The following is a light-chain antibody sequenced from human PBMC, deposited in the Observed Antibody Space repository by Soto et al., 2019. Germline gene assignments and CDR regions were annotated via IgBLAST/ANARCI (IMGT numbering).Light chain of an antibody. V-gene: IGKV4-1*01. CDR2: WAS. Sequence: EIVMTQSPEFLAVPLGERATINCKSSQSLLYSSNNKTYLAWYQHRPRQSPKMIIFWASARESGVPDRFSGSGSETDFTLSLCNLQAEDAAVYYCQQYYSDFFTFGQGTRLEIK. CDR3: QQYYSDFFT. CDR1: QSLLYSSNNKTY. J-gene: IGKJ2*01.